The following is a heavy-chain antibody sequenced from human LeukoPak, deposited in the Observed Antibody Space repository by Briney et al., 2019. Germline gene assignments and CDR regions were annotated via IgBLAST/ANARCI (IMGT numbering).Heavy chain of an antibody. J-gene: IGHJ6*03. Sequence: SETLSLTCTVSGGSISSYYWSWIRQPAGKGLEWTGRIYTSGSTNYNPSLKSRVTMSVDTSKNQFSLKLSSVTAADTAVYYCARVTTVTTKYYYYYYMDVWGKGTTVTVSS. CDR1: GGSISSYY. V-gene: IGHV4-4*07. CDR3: ARVTTVTTKYYYYYYMDV. CDR2: IYTSGST. D-gene: IGHD4-17*01.